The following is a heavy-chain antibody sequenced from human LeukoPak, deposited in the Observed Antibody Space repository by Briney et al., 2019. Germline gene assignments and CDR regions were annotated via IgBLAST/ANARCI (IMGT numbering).Heavy chain of an antibody. CDR3: ARAVSCTNGVCYFPTPDY. CDR1: GGSFSGYY. CDR2: INHSGST. J-gene: IGHJ4*02. V-gene: IGHV4-34*01. Sequence: SETLSLTCAVYGGSFSGYYWSWIRQPPGKGLEWIGEINHSGSTNYNPSLKSRVTISVDTSKNQFSLKLSSVTAADTAVYYCARAVSCTNGVCYFPTPDYWGQGTLVTVSS. D-gene: IGHD2-8*01.